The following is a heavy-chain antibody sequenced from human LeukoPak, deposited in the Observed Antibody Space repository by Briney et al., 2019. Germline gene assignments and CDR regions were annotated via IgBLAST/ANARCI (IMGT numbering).Heavy chain of an antibody. CDR3: ATGRQGNY. CDR2: TYHSGST. V-gene: IGHV4-4*02. CDR1: GGSISSTNW. J-gene: IGHJ3*01. Sequence: SETLSLTCAVSGGSISSTNWWSWVRQPPEKGLEWIGETYHSGSTNYNPSLESRVTMSVDKSKNQFSPKLNSMTAADTAVYYCATGRQGNYWGQGTMVIVSS. D-gene: IGHD1-1*01.